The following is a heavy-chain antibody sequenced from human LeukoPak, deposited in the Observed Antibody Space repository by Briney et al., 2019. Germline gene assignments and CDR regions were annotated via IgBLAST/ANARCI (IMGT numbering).Heavy chain of an antibody. D-gene: IGHD1-1*01. J-gene: IGHJ6*03. Sequence: SETLSLTCAVYAGSLSGYYWSWIRQPPGKGLEGIGEIKHSGSTNYNPSLKSRVTISVDTSKNQFSLKLSSVTAADTAVYYCARGHKAGTSYYYYYYYMDVWGKGTTVTVSS. V-gene: IGHV4-34*01. CDR1: AGSLSGYY. CDR3: ARGHKAGTSYYYYYYYMDV. CDR2: IKHSGST.